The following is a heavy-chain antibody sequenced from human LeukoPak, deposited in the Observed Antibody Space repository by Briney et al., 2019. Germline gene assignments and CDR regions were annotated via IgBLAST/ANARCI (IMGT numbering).Heavy chain of an antibody. D-gene: IGHD5-18*01. CDR1: GYTFTSYD. Sequence: GASVKVSCKASGYTFTSYDINWVRQATGQGLEWMGWMNPNSGNTGYAQKFQGRVTMTRNTSISTAYMELSSLRSEDTAVYYCARGKRSCGYYPMPYWGQGTLVTVSS. CDR3: ARGKRSCGYYPMPY. J-gene: IGHJ4*02. CDR2: MNPNSGNT. V-gene: IGHV1-8*01.